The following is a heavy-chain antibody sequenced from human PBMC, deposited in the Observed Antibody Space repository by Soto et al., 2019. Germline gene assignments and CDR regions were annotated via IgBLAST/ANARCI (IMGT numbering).Heavy chain of an antibody. Sequence: SETLSLTCTVSGGSISSGSYYWGWIRQPPGKGLEWIGSIYYSGSTYYNPSLKSRVTISVDTSKSQFSLKLSSVTAADTAVYYCASLTRIQLWGDYWGQGTLVTVSS. CDR3: ASLTRIQLWGDY. J-gene: IGHJ4*02. V-gene: IGHV4-39*01. D-gene: IGHD5-18*01. CDR1: GGSISSGSYY. CDR2: IYYSGST.